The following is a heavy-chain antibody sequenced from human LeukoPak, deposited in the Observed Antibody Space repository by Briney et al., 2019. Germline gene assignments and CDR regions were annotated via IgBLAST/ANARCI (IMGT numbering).Heavy chain of an antibody. J-gene: IGHJ4*02. CDR2: IIPILGIA. V-gene: IGHV1-69*02. D-gene: IGHD5-24*01. CDR1: GGTFISYT. CDR3: ARLSDGYNFDY. Sequence: ASVKVSCKASGGTFISYTISWARQAPGQGLEWMGRIIPILGIANYAQKFQGRVTITADKSTSTAYMELSSLRSEDTAVYYCARLSDGYNFDYWGQGTLVTVSS.